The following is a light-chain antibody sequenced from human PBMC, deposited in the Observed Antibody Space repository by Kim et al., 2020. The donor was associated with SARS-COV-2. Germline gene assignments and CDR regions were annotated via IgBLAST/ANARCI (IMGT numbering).Light chain of an antibody. CDR2: EVS. CDR3: SSYTSSSTLI. V-gene: IGLV2-18*02. Sequence: GTRGHFGRNIRLSCSEQPPRTAPKLIIYEVSARPSGVPHRFSGSKSGNTASLTISWLQTEDEADYYCSSYTSSSTLIFGGGTKVTVL. J-gene: IGLJ2*01. CDR1: RGHFGRNIR.